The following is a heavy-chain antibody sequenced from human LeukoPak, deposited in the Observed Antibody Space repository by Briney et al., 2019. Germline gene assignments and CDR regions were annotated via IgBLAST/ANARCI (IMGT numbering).Heavy chain of an antibody. CDR1: GGSISSYY. CDR3: ARFYSSGWYYFDY. V-gene: IGHV3-7*01. CDR2: IKEEGSEK. D-gene: IGHD6-19*01. J-gene: IGHJ4*02. Sequence: ETLSLTCTVSGGSISSYYWSWIRQPPGKGLEWVANIKEEGSEKYYVDSVKGRFTISRDNAKNSLYLQMNSLRAEDTAVYYCARFYSSGWYYFDYWGQGTLVTVSS.